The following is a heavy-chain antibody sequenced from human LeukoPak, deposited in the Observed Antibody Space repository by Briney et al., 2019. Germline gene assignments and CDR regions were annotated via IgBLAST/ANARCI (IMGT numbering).Heavy chain of an antibody. CDR2: IYYSGST. V-gene: IGHV4-30-4*08. Sequence: PSQTLSLTCTVSGGSISSGGYYWSWIRQPPGKGLEWIGYIYYSGSTYYNPSLKSRVTISVDTSKNQFSLKLSSVTAADTAVYYCARAPDEEPPFDYWGQGTLVTVSS. J-gene: IGHJ4*02. CDR3: ARAPDEEPPFDY. D-gene: IGHD1-14*01. CDR1: GGSISSGGYY.